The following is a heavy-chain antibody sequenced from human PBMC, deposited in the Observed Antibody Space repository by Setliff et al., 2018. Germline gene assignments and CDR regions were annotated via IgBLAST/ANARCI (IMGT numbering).Heavy chain of an antibody. J-gene: IGHJ5*01. D-gene: IGHD6-13*01. CDR2: IYYSGST. CDR3: ARHVLGQQLVYNWFDY. V-gene: IGHV4-59*08. Sequence: SETLSLTCTVSGGSISSHYWSWIRQPPGKGLEWIGYIYYSGSTNYNPSLKSRVTISVDTSKNQFSLKLSSVTAADTAVYYCARHVLGQQLVYNWFDYWGQGTLVTVSS. CDR1: GGSISSHY.